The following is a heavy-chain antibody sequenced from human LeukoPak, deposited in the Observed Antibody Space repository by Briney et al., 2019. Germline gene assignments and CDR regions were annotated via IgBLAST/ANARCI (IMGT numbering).Heavy chain of an antibody. J-gene: IGHJ4*02. D-gene: IGHD4-23*01. CDR2: ISSSGSTI. CDR3: ARDYGGSSPFDY. Sequence: GGSLRLSCAASGFTFSSYEMHWVRQAPGKGLEWVSYISSSGSTIYCADSVKGRFTISRDNAKNSLYLQMNSLRAEDTAVYYCARDYGGSSPFDYWGQGTLVTVSS. V-gene: IGHV3-48*03. CDR1: GFTFSSYE.